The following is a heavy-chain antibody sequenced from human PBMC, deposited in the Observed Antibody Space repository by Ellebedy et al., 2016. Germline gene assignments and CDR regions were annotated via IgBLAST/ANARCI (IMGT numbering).Heavy chain of an antibody. CDR3: ANGNRLATVKTY. Sequence: GGSLRLSCAASGFTFSSYAMSWVRQAPGKGLEWVSAISGSGGSTYYADSVKGRFTISRDNSKNTLYLQMNSLRAEDTAVYYCANGNRLATVKTYWGQGTLVTVSS. D-gene: IGHD4-17*01. CDR2: ISGSGGST. CDR1: GFTFSSYA. J-gene: IGHJ4*02. V-gene: IGHV3-23*01.